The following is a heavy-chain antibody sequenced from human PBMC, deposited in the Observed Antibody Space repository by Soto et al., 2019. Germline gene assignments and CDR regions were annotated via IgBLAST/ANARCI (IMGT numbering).Heavy chain of an antibody. D-gene: IGHD6-13*01. CDR2: VNPILSMS. CDR1: GDTFSFYT. CDR3: AKDLSVIAPAYGMDV. J-gene: IGHJ6*02. Sequence: SVKVSCKASGDTFSFYTINWVRQAPGLGLEWMGRVNPILSMSNYAQKFQGRVTMTADKSTSTAYMELRSLRAEDTAVYYCAKDLSVIAPAYGMDVWGQGTTVTVS. V-gene: IGHV1-69*04.